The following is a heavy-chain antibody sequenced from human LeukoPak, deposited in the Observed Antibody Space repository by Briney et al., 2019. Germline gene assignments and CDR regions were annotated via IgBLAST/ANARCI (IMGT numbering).Heavy chain of an antibody. V-gene: IGHV4-39*07. CDR1: GGSISSYY. CDR3: ARARTVRFLEWLPFDY. CDR2: IYYSGST. J-gene: IGHJ4*02. D-gene: IGHD3-3*01. Sequence: SETLSLTCIVSGGSISSYYWGWIRQPPGKGLEWIGSIYYSGSTYYNPSLKSRVTISVDTSKNQFSLKLSSVTAADTAVYYCARARTVRFLEWLPFDYWGQGTLVTVSS.